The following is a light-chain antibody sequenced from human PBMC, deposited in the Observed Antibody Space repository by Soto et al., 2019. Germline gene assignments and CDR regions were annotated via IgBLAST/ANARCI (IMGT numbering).Light chain of an antibody. CDR1: QSISSW. V-gene: IGKV1-5*03. CDR2: KAS. CDR3: QQYHSYWGFT. Sequence: DIQMTQSPSTLSASVGDRVTITCRASQSISSWLAWYQQKPGKAPKLLIYKASSLESGVHSRFSGSGSGTEFTLTISSLQPDDFATYYCQQYHSYWGFTFGPGTKVDIK. J-gene: IGKJ3*01.